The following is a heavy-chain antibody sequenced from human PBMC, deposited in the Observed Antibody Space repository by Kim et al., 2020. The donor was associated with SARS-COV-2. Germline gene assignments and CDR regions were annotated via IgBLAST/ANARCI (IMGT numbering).Heavy chain of an antibody. Sequence: GGSLRLSCAASGFTFGDYSMRWVRQAPGKGLEWVSGISSNGNTIAYADSLKGRFTISRDNAKNSLYLQMNSLRLEDTAVYYCAKKDSGSSRRFGYWGQGTLVTVSS. D-gene: IGHD1-26*01. CDR3: AKKDSGSSRRFGY. CDR2: ISSNGNTI. V-gene: IGHV3-9*01. CDR1: GFTFGDYS. J-gene: IGHJ4*02.